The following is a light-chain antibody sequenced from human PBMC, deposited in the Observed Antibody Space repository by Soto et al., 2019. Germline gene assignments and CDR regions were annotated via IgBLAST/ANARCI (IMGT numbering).Light chain of an antibody. CDR3: QSYDSSLSGYV. Sequence: QSVLTQPPSGSAAPGQRVTISCTGSSSNIGAGYEAHWYQQVPGTAPKLLIYENNNRPSGVPDRFSGSKSGTSASLAITGLQAEDEAEYYCQSYDSSLSGYVFGTGTKVTVL. CDR2: ENN. CDR1: SSNIGAGYE. V-gene: IGLV1-40*01. J-gene: IGLJ1*01.